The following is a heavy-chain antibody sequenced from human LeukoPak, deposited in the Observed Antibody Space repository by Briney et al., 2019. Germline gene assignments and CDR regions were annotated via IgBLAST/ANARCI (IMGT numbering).Heavy chain of an antibody. D-gene: IGHD3-3*01. CDR2: INHSGST. Sequence: SETLSLTCAVYGGSFSGYYWSWIRQPPGKGLEWIGEINHSGSTNYNPSLKSRVTISVDTSKNQFSLKLSSATAADTAVYYCARDPFSYDFWSGMGWFDPWGQGTLVTVSS. CDR3: ARDPFSYDFWSGMGWFDP. CDR1: GGSFSGYY. J-gene: IGHJ5*02. V-gene: IGHV4-34*01.